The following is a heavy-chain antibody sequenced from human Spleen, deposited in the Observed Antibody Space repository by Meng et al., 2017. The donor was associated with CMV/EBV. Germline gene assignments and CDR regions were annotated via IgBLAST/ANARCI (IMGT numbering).Heavy chain of an antibody. CDR2: IYYSGST. Sequence: QGQLQDSCPGLVQPSQTLSPTCTVSGGSISSGEYYWSWIRQPSGRGLEWIVYIYYSGSTYSNASLKSRVTISIDRSKNQFSLKLSSVTAADTAVYYCARDRKHYGERGWFDPWGQGTLVTVSS. V-gene: IGHV4-30-4*01. CDR1: GGSISSGEYY. D-gene: IGHD4-17*01. J-gene: IGHJ5*02. CDR3: ARDRKHYGERGWFDP.